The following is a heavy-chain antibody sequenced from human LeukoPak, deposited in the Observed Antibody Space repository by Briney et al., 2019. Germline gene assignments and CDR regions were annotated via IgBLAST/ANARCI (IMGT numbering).Heavy chain of an antibody. D-gene: IGHD1-7*01. J-gene: IGHJ4*02. CDR2: IHYSGST. Sequence: SETLSLTCTVSGGSISSYYWGWIRQPPGMGLEWIGSIHYSGSTYYNPSLKSRVTISVDTSKNQFSLKLSSVTAADTAVYYCARQRETGHPTTLDYWGQGTLVTVSS. CDR1: GGSISSYY. CDR3: ARQRETGHPTTLDY. V-gene: IGHV4-39*01.